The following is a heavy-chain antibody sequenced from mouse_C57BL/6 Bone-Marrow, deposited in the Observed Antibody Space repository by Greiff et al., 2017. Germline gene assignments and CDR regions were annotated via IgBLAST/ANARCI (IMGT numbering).Heavy chain of an antibody. CDR1: GYTFTSYW. D-gene: IGHD4-1*01. Sequence: VQLQQPGAELVKPGASVKLSCKASGYTFTSYWMHWVKQRPGQGLEWIGMIHPNSGSTNYNEKFKSKATLTVDNSSSPAYMQLSSLTSEDSAVYYCARRQTGTPLYYFDYWGQGTTLTVSS. V-gene: IGHV1-64*01. J-gene: IGHJ2*01. CDR2: IHPNSGST. CDR3: ARRQTGTPLYYFDY.